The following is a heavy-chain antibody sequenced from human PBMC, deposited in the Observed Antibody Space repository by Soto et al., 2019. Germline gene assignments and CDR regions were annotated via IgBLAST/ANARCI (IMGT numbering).Heavy chain of an antibody. CDR1: GGSISSHY. CDR3: ARRFSGWYLWFDP. J-gene: IGHJ5*02. V-gene: IGHV4-59*11. D-gene: IGHD6-19*01. CDR2: IYYSGST. Sequence: SETLSLTCTVSGGSISSHYWSWIRQPPGKGLEWIGYIYYSGSTNYNPSLKSRVTISVDTSKNQFSLKLSSVTAADTAVYYCARRFSGWYLWFDPWGQGTLVTVSS.